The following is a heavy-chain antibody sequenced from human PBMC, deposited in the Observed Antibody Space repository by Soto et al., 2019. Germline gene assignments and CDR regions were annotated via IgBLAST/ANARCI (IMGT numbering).Heavy chain of an antibody. V-gene: IGHV3-23*01. CDR2: ISGTGYNT. J-gene: IGHJ4*02. Sequence: HLGGSLRLSCAASGFTFTSYAMNWVRLAPGKGLEWVSAISGTGYNTYYADSVKGRFTISRDNTKNTLYLQMNSLRAEDTAVYYCAKAGFSSSWSPTYFDYWGQGTLVTVSS. D-gene: IGHD6-13*01. CDR3: AKAGFSSSWSPTYFDY. CDR1: GFTFTSYA.